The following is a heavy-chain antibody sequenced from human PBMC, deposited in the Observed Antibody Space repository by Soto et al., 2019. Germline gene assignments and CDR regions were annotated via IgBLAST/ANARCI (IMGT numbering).Heavy chain of an antibody. CDR3: VRAHDDIADYNYMAG. J-gene: IGHJ6*03. D-gene: IGHD3-9*01. CDR1: SGSISSSNW. Sequence: SETLSLTCAVSSGSISSSNWWSWVRQPPGKGLEWIGEIYHSGSTNYNPSLKSRVTISVDNSKNQFSMKLNSWSAADTAVYYCVRAHDDIADYNYMAGRGKGTTITVSS. CDR2: IYHSGST. V-gene: IGHV4-4*02.